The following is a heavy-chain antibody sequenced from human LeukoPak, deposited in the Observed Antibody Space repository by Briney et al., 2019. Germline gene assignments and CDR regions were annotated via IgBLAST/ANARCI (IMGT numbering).Heavy chain of an antibody. D-gene: IGHD6-13*01. V-gene: IGHV4-4*07. CDR3: ARDSSSQGYFDY. Sequence: SETLSLTCTVSGGSISSYYWSWIRQPAGKGLEWIGRIYTSGSTNYNPSLKSRVTMSVDTSKNQFSPKLSSVTAADTAVYYCARDSSSQGYFDYWGQGTLVTVSS. J-gene: IGHJ4*02. CDR1: GGSISSYY. CDR2: IYTSGST.